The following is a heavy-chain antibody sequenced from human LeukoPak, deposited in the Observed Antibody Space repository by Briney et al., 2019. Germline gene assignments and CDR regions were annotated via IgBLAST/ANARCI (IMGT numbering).Heavy chain of an antibody. D-gene: IGHD5-24*01. J-gene: IGHJ4*02. V-gene: IGHV4-39*07. Sequence: PSETLSLTCIVSGGSISSSRDYWAWIRQPPGKGLEWIANIYYSGSTYYNPSLKSRVTISVDTSKNQFSLKLSSVTAADTAMYYCARGRVEMATIDFDYWGQGTLVTVSS. CDR1: GGSISSSRDY. CDR3: ARGRVEMATIDFDY. CDR2: IYYSGST.